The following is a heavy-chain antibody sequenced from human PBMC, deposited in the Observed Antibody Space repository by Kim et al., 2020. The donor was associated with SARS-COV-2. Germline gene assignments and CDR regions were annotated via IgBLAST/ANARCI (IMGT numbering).Heavy chain of an antibody. V-gene: IGHV3-53*01. CDR2: T. J-gene: IGHJ4*02. CDR3: ARGGSYDEFDY. Sequence: TYYADSVKGRFTISRDNSKNTLYLQMNSLRAEDTAVYYCARGGSYDEFDYWGQGTLVTVSS. D-gene: IGHD1-26*01.